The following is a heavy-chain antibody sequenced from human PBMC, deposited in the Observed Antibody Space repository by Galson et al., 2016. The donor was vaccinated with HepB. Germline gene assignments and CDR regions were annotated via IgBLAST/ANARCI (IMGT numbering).Heavy chain of an antibody. J-gene: IGHJ5*02. CDR1: GFTFSDYW. V-gene: IGHV3-74*01. CDR2: IKGDGSVT. D-gene: IGHD4-23*01. CDR3: VRDHSVVPTTAYNWFDP. Sequence: SLRLSCAASGFTFSDYWMHWVRQAPGRGLMWVSRIKGDGSVTDYADSGKGRSTISRGNAKNTLYLQMNSLRAEDTAVYFCVRDHSVVPTTAYNWFDPWGRGTLVTVSS.